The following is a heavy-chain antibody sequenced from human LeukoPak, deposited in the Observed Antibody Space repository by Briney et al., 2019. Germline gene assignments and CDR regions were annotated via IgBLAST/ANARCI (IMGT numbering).Heavy chain of an antibody. D-gene: IGHD3-16*01. J-gene: IGHJ3*02. CDR1: GYTFTGYY. CDR3: ARDGLGGSGAFDI. CDR2: INPKSGGT. Sequence: ASVKVSCKASGYTFTGYYMHWVRQAPGQGLEWMGWINPKSGGTNYAQKFQGGVSMTRDTSISTAYMELSRLRSDDTAVYYCARDGLGGSGAFDIWGQGTMVTVSS. V-gene: IGHV1-2*02.